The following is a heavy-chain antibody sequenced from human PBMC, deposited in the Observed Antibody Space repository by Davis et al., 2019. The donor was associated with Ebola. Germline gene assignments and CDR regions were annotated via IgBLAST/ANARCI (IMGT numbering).Heavy chain of an antibody. J-gene: IGHJ6*04. CDR2: TYYTSKWHN. CDR1: GDSVFGKNGA. CDR3: ARGWLRRGLDA. Sequence: PSETLSLTCAISGDSVFGKNGAWNWIRQSPSRGLEWLGRTYYTSKWHNDYGESVKSRITINPDTSKNQFSLHLNSVTPEDSALYFCARGWLRRGLDAWGEGTAVTVSS. V-gene: IGHV6-1*01. D-gene: IGHD3-10*01.